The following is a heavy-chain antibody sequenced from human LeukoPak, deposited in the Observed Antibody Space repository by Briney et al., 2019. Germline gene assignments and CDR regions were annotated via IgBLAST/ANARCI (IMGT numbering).Heavy chain of an antibody. D-gene: IGHD3-10*01. CDR2: ISPNSGGT. CDR1: GFTFSGYY. CDR3: AREPSGSGGYDY. J-gene: IGHJ4*02. Sequence: ASVKVSCKASGFTFSGYYMHWVRQAPGQGLEWMAWISPNSGGTNYVQKFQGRVTVTRDTSISTDFMEISGLTSDDTALYYCAREPSGSGGYDYWGQGTLVTVSS. V-gene: IGHV1-2*02.